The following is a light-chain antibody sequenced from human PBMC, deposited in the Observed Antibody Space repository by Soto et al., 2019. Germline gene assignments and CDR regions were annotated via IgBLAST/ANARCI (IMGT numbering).Light chain of an antibody. Sequence: ETGMTQWPATLPVSPGERATLSCRASQSVRSNLAWYQQKPGQAPRLLIYGASTRATGVSARFSGSGSGTEFTLTINSLQSEDFALYYCQEYDNWPLSTSGHGTKVDI. CDR1: QSVRSN. CDR3: QEYDNWPLST. V-gene: IGKV3-15*01. J-gene: IGKJ1*01. CDR2: GAS.